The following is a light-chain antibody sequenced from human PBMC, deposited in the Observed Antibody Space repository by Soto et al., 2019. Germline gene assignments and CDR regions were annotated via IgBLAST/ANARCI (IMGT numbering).Light chain of an antibody. CDR1: QSVSSSY. J-gene: IGKJ1*01. Sequence: EIVLTQSPGTLSLSPLEIATLSFMASQSVSSSYLAWYQQKPGQAPRLLIYGASSRATGTPDRFSGSGSGTDFTLTISRLEPEDFAVYYCQQYNNWPPWTFGQGTKVDIK. V-gene: IGKV3-20*01. CDR3: QQYNNWPPWT. CDR2: GAS.